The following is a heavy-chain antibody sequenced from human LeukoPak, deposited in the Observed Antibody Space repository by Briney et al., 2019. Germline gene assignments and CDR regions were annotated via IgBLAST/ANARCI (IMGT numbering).Heavy chain of an antibody. V-gene: IGHV1-18*01. CDR2: ISTYNGNT. D-gene: IGHD3-22*01. CDR1: GYTFTSYG. Sequence: RASVKVSCKASGYTFTSYGISWVRQAPGQGLEWMGWISTYNGNTNYAQKLQGRVTMTTDTSTGTAYMELRSLGSDDTAVYYCARWESYDSSGYDYWGQGTLVTVSS. J-gene: IGHJ4*02. CDR3: ARWESYDSSGYDY.